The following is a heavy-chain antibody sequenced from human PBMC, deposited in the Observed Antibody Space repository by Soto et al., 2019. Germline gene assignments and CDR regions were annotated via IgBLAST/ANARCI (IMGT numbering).Heavy chain of an antibody. Sequence: SETLSLTCTVSGGSISSYYWSWIRQPPGKGLEWIGYIYYSGSTNYNPSLKSRVTISVDTSKNQFSLKLSSVTAADTAVYYCARTGYYDSSGYDAFDIWGQGTMVTVS. CDR3: ARTGYYDSSGYDAFDI. D-gene: IGHD3-22*01. V-gene: IGHV4-59*01. CDR2: IYYSGST. J-gene: IGHJ3*02. CDR1: GGSISSYY.